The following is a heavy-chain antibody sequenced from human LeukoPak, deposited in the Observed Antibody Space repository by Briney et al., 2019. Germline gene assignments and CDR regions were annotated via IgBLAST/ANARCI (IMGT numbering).Heavy chain of an antibody. V-gene: IGHV3-21*01. CDR3: ARVSGRLERQSDLDF. CDR2: IDPSSYYI. J-gene: IGHJ4*02. Sequence: NPGGSLRLPCAASGFTFSSYSMNWVRQAPGKGLEWVSSIDPSSYYIYYGDSVKGRSAISRDNAKNSLYLQINSLRAEDTAVYYCARVSGRLERQSDLDFWGQGTLVTVSS. D-gene: IGHD1-1*01. CDR1: GFTFSSYS.